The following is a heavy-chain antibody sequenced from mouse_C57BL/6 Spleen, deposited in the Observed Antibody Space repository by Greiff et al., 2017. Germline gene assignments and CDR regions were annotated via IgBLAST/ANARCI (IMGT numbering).Heavy chain of an antibody. V-gene: IGHV1-76*01. J-gene: IGHJ4*01. CDR1: GYTFTDYY. CDR2: IYPGSGNT. Sequence: VQLQQSGAELVRPGASVKLSCKASGYTFTDYYINWVKQRPGQGLEWIARIYPGSGNTYYNEKFKGKATLTAEKSSSTAYMQLSSLASEDSAVYSCAGGAAVVAPYAMDYWGQGTPVTVSS. D-gene: IGHD1-1*01. CDR3: AGGAAVVAPYAMDY.